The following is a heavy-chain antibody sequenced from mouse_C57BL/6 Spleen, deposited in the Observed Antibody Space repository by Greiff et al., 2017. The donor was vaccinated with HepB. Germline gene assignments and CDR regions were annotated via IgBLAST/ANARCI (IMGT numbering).Heavy chain of an antibody. J-gene: IGHJ4*01. Sequence: EVKLVESGGGLVKPGGSLKLSCAASGFTFSDYGMHWVRQAPEKGLEWVAYISSGSSTIYYADTVKGRFTISRDNAKNTLFLQMTSLRSEDTAMYYCARRGYYGSSYVGYAMDYWGQGTSVTVSS. V-gene: IGHV5-17*01. CDR1: GFTFSDYG. D-gene: IGHD1-1*01. CDR3: ARRGYYGSSYVGYAMDY. CDR2: ISSGSSTI.